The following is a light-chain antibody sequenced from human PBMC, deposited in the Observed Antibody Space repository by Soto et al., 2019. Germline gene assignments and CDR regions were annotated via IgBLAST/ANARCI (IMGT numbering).Light chain of an antibody. CDR1: QSVDIT. V-gene: IGKV3-11*01. Sequence: EIVMTQSKGTLSVYPGARATLSCRASQSVDITLAWYQQRAGQAPRLLIYDASNRATGIPARFSGSGSGTDFTLTISSPEPEDFAVYYCQQRRNWPITFGQG. CDR3: QQRRNWPIT. J-gene: IGKJ5*01. CDR2: DAS.